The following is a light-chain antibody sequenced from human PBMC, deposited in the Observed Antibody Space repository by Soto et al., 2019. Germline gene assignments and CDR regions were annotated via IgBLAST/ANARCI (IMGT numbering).Light chain of an antibody. V-gene: IGKV3-15*01. CDR2: GAS. J-gene: IGKJ2*01. CDR3: QQYDSWPHT. Sequence: EIVMTQSPATLSVSPGERVTLSCGASQSISGDLAWYQQKPGQAPRLVIYGASTRATGVPARFSGSGSATEFTLTISRLQSEDFAVYYCQQYDSWPHTFGLGTSLEIK. CDR1: QSISGD.